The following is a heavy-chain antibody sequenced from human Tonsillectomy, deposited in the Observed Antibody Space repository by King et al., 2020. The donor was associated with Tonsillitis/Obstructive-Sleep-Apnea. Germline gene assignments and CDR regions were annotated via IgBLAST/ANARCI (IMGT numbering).Heavy chain of an antibody. CDR2: IIPIVGIA. CDR1: GVTFSSYA. D-gene: IGHD3-9*01. J-gene: IGHJ6*02. CDR3: ARGDYYILTGYYPPYYYYGMDV. Sequence: QLVQSGAEVKKPGSSVKVSCKASGVTFSSYAISWVRQAPGQGLEWMGGIIPIVGIANYTQKFQGRVMITADKSTSTAYMELSSLRSEDTAVYYCARGDYYILTGYYPPYYYYGMDVWGQGTTVTVSS. V-gene: IGHV1-69*10.